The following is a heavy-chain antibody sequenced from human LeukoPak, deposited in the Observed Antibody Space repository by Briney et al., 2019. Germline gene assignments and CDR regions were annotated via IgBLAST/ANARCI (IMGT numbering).Heavy chain of an antibody. CDR1: GFAFSSFA. CDR3: AKMKGWRLYDYCMDV. CDR2: LTGSGST. J-gene: IGHJ6*03. Sequence: RSGGSQRLSCVASGFAFSSFAMSWVRQAPGKGLEWVSGLTGSGSTYHADSVKGRFTISRDNSKNTLSLQMNSLRAEDTAVYYCAKMKGWRLYDYCMDVWGKGTTVTVSS. D-gene: IGHD2-15*01. V-gene: IGHV3-23*01.